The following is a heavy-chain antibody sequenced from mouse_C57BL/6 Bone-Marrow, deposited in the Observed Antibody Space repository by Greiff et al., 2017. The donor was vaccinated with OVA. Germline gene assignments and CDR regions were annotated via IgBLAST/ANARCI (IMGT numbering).Heavy chain of an antibody. CDR2: IDPSDSET. CDR1: GYTFTSYW. V-gene: IGHV1-52*01. Sequence: QVQLQQPGAELVRPGSSVKLSCKASGYTFTSYWMHWVKQRPIQGLEWIGNIDPSDSETNYNQKFKDKATLTVDKSSSTAYMQLSSLTSEDSAVYYCAREGITPWFAYWGQGTRVTVSA. J-gene: IGHJ3*01. D-gene: IGHD2-4*01. CDR3: AREGITPWFAY.